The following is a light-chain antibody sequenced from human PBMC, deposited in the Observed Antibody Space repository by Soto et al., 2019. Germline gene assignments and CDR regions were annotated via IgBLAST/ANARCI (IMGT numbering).Light chain of an antibody. CDR3: QPRNYWPIT. CDR2: DAS. V-gene: IGKV3-11*01. J-gene: IGKJ4*01. CDR1: QSVSSY. Sequence: ELVLTQSPATLSLSPGERATLSCWASQSVSSYFAWYQQKPGQAPRLLIYDASNRATGIPARFSGSGSGTGFTLAIGRLEPEDFAVYYCQPRNYWPITVGGMHKVE.